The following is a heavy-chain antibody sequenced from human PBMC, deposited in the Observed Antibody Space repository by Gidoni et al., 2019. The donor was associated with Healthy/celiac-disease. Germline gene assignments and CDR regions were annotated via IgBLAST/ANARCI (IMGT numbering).Heavy chain of an antibody. CDR1: GFTFRSYG. CDR3: ARDLDYYDSSGYYSYYFDY. J-gene: IGHJ4*02. Sequence: QVQLVESGGGVVQPGRSLRLSCAASGFTFRSYGMHWVRQAPGKGLEWGAVIWYDGSNKYYADSVKGRFTISRDNSKNTLYLQMNSLRAEDTAVYYCARDLDYYDSSGYYSYYFDYWGQGTLVTVSS. D-gene: IGHD3-22*01. CDR2: IWYDGSNK. V-gene: IGHV3-33*01.